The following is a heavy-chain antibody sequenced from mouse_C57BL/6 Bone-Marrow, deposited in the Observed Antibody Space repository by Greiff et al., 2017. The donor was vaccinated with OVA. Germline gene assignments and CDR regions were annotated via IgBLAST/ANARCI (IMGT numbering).Heavy chain of an antibody. V-gene: IGHV5-4*01. CDR3: AREDGNYYAMDY. CDR1: GFTFSSYA. CDR2: ISDGGSYT. J-gene: IGHJ4*01. Sequence: EVKVVESGGGLVKPGGSLKLSCAASGFTFSSYAMSWVRQTPEKRLEWVATISDGGSYTNYPDNVKGRFTISRDNAKNNLYLQMSHLKSEDTAMYYCAREDGNYYAMDYWGQGTSVTVSS. D-gene: IGHD2-1*01.